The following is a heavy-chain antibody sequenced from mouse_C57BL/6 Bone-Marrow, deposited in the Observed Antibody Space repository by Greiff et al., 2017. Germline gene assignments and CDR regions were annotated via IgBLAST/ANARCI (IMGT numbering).Heavy chain of an antibody. CDR2: IDPEDGDT. Sequence: VQLQQSGAELVRPGASVKFSCTASGFNIKDYYMHWVKQRPEQGLEWIGRIDPEDGDTEYAPKFQGKVTITADTSSNTDYLQLSSLTSEDTAVYYCTSYDYDGFAYWGQGTLVTVSA. CDR1: GFNIKDYY. J-gene: IGHJ3*01. CDR3: TSYDYDGFAY. V-gene: IGHV14-1*01. D-gene: IGHD2-4*01.